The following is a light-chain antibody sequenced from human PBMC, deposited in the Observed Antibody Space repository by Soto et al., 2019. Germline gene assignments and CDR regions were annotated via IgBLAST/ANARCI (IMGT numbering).Light chain of an antibody. J-gene: IGLJ1*01. CDR1: SSDVGGYNY. Sequence: QSALTQPASVSGSPGQSITISCTGTSSDVGGYNYVSWYQQHPGKAPKLMIYEVSNRPSGVSNRFSGSKSGNTASLTISGLPAWEGADYLCRSYTSSSTLYVFGTGTKLTVL. V-gene: IGLV2-14*01. CDR2: EVS. CDR3: RSYTSSSTLYV.